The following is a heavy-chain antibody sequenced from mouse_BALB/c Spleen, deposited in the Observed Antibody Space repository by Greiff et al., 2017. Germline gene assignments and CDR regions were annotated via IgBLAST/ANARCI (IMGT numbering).Heavy chain of an antibody. CDR1: GFTFSSYA. V-gene: IGHV5-6-5*01. Sequence: EVKLMESGGGLVKPGGSLKISCAASGFTFSSYAMSWVRQTPGKGLEWVAYISSGGGTYYSDKVKSRFTISRDDARNILYLQLSSMRTADKAMYYCARREWIFAYWGQGTLVTVSA. CDR3: ARREWIFAY. J-gene: IGHJ3*01. CDR2: ISSGGGT.